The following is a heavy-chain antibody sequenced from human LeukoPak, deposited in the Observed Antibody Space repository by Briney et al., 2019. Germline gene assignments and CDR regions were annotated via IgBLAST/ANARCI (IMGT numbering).Heavy chain of an antibody. CDR1: GGSISSGSYY. V-gene: IGHV4-61*02. Sequence: SETLSLTCTVSGGSISSGSYYWSWIRQPAGKGLEWIGRIYTSGSTNYNPSLKSRVTISVDTSKNQFSLKLSSVTAADTAVYYCARDRQKRAGYSSGWYYYYYMDVWGKGTTVTVSS. D-gene: IGHD6-19*01. J-gene: IGHJ6*03. CDR3: ARDRQKRAGYSSGWYYYYYMDV. CDR2: IYTSGST.